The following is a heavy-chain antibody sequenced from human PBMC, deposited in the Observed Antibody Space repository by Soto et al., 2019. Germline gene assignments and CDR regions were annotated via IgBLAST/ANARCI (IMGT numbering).Heavy chain of an antibody. CDR3: ARDRYGDYPA. CDR2: IWYDGSNK. V-gene: IGHV3-33*01. CDR1: GFTFSSYG. Sequence: GGSLRLSCAASGFTFSSYGMHWVRQAPGKGLEWVAVIWYDGSNKYYAGSVKGRSTISRDNSKNTLYLQMNSLRAEDTAVYYCARDRYGDYPAWGQGTLVTVSS. D-gene: IGHD4-17*01. J-gene: IGHJ5*02.